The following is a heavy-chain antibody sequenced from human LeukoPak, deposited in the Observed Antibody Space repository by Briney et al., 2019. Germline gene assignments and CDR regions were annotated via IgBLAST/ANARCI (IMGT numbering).Heavy chain of an antibody. CDR3: AGAMVRGVIRYYFDY. J-gene: IGHJ4*02. D-gene: IGHD3-10*01. CDR1: GYTFTGYY. V-gene: IGHV1-2*02. CDR2: INPNSGGT. Sequence: GASVKVSCKASGYTFTGYYMHWVRQAPGQGLEWMGWINPNSGGTNYAQKFQGRVTMTRDTSISTAYMELSRLRSDDTAVYYCAGAMVRGVIRYYFDYWGQGTLVTVSS.